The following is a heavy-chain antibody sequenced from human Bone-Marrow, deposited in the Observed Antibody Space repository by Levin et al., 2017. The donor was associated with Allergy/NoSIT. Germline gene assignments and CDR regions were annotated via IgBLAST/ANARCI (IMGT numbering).Heavy chain of an antibody. D-gene: IGHD6-13*01. V-gene: IGHV4-39*02. Sequence: SETLSLTCTVSGGSISSSSYYWGWIRQPPGKGLEWIGTISYNGRTDYIPSLESRVTISVDTSKNHFSLKLSSVTAADTAAYYCARRLRIAAGLYGIDVLGQGTTVTVSS. CDR3: ARRLRIAAGLYGIDV. CDR2: ISYNGRT. CDR1: GGSISSSSYY. J-gene: IGHJ6*02.